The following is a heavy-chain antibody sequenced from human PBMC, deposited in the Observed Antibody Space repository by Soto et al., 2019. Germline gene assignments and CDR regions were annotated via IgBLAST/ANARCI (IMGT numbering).Heavy chain of an antibody. D-gene: IGHD2-21*02. Sequence: SVKVSCKASGGTFRNYAISWVRQAPGQGLEWIGGTIPIFGTANYAQKFQGRLTIIADESTSTAYMELSSLRSEDTAVYYCARSDYCGGDCYPFLDYWGQGTLVTVSS. CDR3: ARSDYCGGDCYPFLDY. CDR1: GGTFRNYA. J-gene: IGHJ4*02. V-gene: IGHV1-69*13. CDR2: TIPIFGTA.